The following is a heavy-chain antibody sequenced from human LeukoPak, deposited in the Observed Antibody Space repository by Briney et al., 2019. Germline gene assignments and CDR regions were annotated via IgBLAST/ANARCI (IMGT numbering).Heavy chain of an antibody. Sequence: GRSLRLSCAASGFTFSSYGMHWVRQAPGKGLEWVAVIWYDGSNKYYADSVKGRFTISRDNAKNSLYLQMNSLRAEDTAVYYCASIQVWAVAGMGWFDPWGQGTLVTVSS. D-gene: IGHD6-19*01. CDR3: ASIQVWAVAGMGWFDP. V-gene: IGHV3-33*03. CDR1: GFTFSSYG. CDR2: IWYDGSNK. J-gene: IGHJ5*02.